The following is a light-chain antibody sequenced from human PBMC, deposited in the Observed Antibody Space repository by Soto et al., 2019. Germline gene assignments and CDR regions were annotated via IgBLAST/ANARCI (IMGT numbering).Light chain of an antibody. Sequence: EIVTTHSPATLSVVPWEIATLSCRASQSVSSNLAWYQHKPGQAPRLLTYGASTRATGIPARFSGSGSGTEFTLTISSLQPEDFAVYYRQQYHNWPRTFGQGTKVDIK. J-gene: IGKJ1*01. CDR3: QQYHNWPRT. CDR2: GAS. V-gene: IGKV3-15*01. CDR1: QSVSSN.